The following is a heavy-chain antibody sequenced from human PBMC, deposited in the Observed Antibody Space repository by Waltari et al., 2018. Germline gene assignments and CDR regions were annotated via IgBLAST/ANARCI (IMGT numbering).Heavy chain of an antibody. J-gene: IGHJ4*02. CDR2: ITGNDNT. CDR3: ASGRERSYGSANYYQLDY. D-gene: IGHD3-10*01. Sequence: QVQLVQSGAEMKKPGASVTLSCMASGYTGFACPSHWVRQATGQRLEWMGWITGNDNTKYSQTFQGRVTITRDRSASTTYMDLSSLRSEDTAVYYCASGRERSYGSANYYQLDYWGQGTLVTVSS. CDR1: GYTGFACP. V-gene: IGHV1-3*01.